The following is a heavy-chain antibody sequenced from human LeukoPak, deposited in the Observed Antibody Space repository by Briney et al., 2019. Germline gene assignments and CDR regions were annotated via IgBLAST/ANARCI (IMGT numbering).Heavy chain of an antibody. V-gene: IGHV3-72*01. CDR3: VRGKNSFDY. CDR2: SRNKANSYTT. Sequence: HSGGSLRLSCAVSGFTFSDHYMDRVRQSPGRGLEWVARSRNKANSYTTEYAASVKGRFTISRDDSKNSLFLQMNSLKTEDTAVYYCVRGKNSFDYWGQGTLLTVSS. J-gene: IGHJ4*02. CDR1: GFTFSDHY. D-gene: IGHD3-10*01.